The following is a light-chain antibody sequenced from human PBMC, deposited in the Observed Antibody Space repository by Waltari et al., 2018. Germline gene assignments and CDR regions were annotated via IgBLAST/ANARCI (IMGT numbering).Light chain of an antibody. Sequence: DIQMTQSPSSLSASVGDIVIITCRASQRIGTWLDWYQQKPGKAPKLLIYKASNLQSGVPSRFGGRGSGTDFTLTISSQQPEDFATYFCFQSSSTPFTFGQGT. CDR3: FQSSSTPFT. CDR2: KAS. CDR1: QRIGTW. J-gene: IGKJ2*01. V-gene: IGKV1-12*01.